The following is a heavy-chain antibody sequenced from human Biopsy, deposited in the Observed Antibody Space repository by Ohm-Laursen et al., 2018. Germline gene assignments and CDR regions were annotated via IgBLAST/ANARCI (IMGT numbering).Heavy chain of an antibody. CDR2: VIAVSGLV. D-gene: IGHD3-3*01. J-gene: IGHJ4*02. CDR3: ATPFQYYDSWGGYPPFDH. CDR1: GGTFSNYA. Sequence: GSSVKVSCNASGGTFSNYAISWVRQAPGEGLEWMGGVIAVSGLVNYAPKFQGRVGITADKSTTTAYMELSNLKSEDTAVYYCATPFQYYDSWGGYPPFDHWGQGTLVTVSS. V-gene: IGHV1-69*17.